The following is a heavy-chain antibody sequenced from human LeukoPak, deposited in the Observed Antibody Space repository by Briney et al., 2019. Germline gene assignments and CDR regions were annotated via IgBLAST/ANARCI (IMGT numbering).Heavy chain of an antibody. D-gene: IGHD3-10*01. CDR3: ARVLLWFGELSY. Sequence: PSETLSLTCTVSGGSISSFHWSWIRQPPGKGLQWLGYIYYSGNTNYNPSLKGRVTISVHTSKNQLSLKLSSVTAADTAVYYCARVLLWFGELSYWGQGTLVTVSS. J-gene: IGHJ4*02. V-gene: IGHV4-59*12. CDR1: GGSISSFH. CDR2: IYYSGNT.